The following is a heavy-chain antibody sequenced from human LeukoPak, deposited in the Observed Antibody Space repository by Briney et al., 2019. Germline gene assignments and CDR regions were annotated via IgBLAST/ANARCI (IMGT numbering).Heavy chain of an antibody. J-gene: IGHJ4*02. CDR1: GXSIRSTTHY. CDR3: ATMKAVRVNDFWSGYPDY. Sequence: SETLSLTCTVSGXSIRSTTHYWSWIRQPPGKGLEWIGYIYHSGTTNYNPSLRSRVTISVDTSKNQFSLKLSSVTAADTAVYYCATMKAVRVNDFWSGYPDYWGQGTLVTVSS. D-gene: IGHD3-3*01. CDR2: IYHSGTT. V-gene: IGHV4-61*01.